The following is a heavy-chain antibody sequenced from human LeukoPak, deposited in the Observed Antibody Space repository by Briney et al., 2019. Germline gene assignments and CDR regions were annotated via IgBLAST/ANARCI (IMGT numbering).Heavy chain of an antibody. V-gene: IGHV4-34*01. CDR3: ARGGGGGDSCGYADTWYYFDY. J-gene: IGHJ4*02. Sequence: SETLSLTCAVSGGSSSGYYWSWIRQPPGKGLEWIGEINHSGSTNYNPSLKSRVTISVDTSKNQFSLKLSSVTAADTAVYYCARGGGGGDSCGYADTWYYFDYWGQGTLVTVSS. D-gene: IGHD5-18*01. CDR2: INHSGST. CDR1: GGSSSGYY.